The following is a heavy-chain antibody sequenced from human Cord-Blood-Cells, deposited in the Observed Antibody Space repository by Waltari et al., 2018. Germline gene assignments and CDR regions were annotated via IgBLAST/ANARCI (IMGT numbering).Heavy chain of an antibody. V-gene: IGHV3-33*01. CDR1: GFTFSSYG. CDR2: IWYDGSNK. CDR3: ARDWPGPEDAFDI. Sequence: QVQLVESGGGVVQPGRSLRLSCAASGFTFSSYGMHWVRQAPGKGLEWVAVIWYDGSNKYYADSVKGRFTISRDNSKNTLYLQMNSLRAEDTAVYYCARDWPGPEDAFDIWGQGTMVTVSS. J-gene: IGHJ3*02. D-gene: IGHD7-27*01.